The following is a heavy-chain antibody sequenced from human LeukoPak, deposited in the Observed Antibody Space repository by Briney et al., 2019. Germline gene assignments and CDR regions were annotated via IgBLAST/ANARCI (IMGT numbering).Heavy chain of an antibody. CDR3: ARGCSGGSCYPNWFDP. V-gene: IGHV3-20*04. CDR1: GFTFSSYG. CDR2: INWNGGST. D-gene: IGHD2-15*01. J-gene: IGHJ5*02. Sequence: GRSLRLSCAASGFTFSSYGMSWVRQAPGKGLEWVSGINWNGGSTGYADSVKGRFTISRDNAKNSLYLQMNSLRAEDTALYYCARGCSGGSCYPNWFDPWGQGTLVTVSS.